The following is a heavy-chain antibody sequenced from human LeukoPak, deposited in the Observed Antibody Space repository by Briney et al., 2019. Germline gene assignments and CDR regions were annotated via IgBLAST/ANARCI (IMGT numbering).Heavy chain of an antibody. J-gene: IGHJ4*02. CDR2: ISGSGGST. CDR3: AKLESIAAAGTSFFDY. CDR1: GFIFRNYA. V-gene: IGHV3-23*01. D-gene: IGHD6-13*01. Sequence: GGSLRLSCAASGFIFRNYAMSWVRQAPGKGLELVSAISGSGGSTYYADSVKGRFTISRDNSKNTLYLQMNSLRAEDTAVYYCAKLESIAAAGTSFFDYWGQGTLVTVSS.